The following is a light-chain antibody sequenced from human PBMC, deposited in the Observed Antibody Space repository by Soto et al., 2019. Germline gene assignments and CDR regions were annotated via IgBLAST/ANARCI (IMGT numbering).Light chain of an antibody. CDR3: QQYNNWPLT. V-gene: IGKV3-15*01. Sequence: EIVMTQSPATLSVSPGERAALSCRASQSVYSNLAWYQQKPGQAPRLLIYGASTRATGIPARVSGSGSGTEFTLTISSLQSEDFAVYYCQQYNNWPLTFGGGTKVEIK. CDR1: QSVYSN. CDR2: GAS. J-gene: IGKJ4*01.